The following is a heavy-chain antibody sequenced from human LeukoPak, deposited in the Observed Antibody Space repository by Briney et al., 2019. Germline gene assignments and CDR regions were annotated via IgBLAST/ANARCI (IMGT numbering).Heavy chain of an antibody. Sequence: GGSLRLSCAASGFTFSSYSMNWVRQAPGKGLEWVSSISSSSSYIYYADSVKGRFTISRDNARNSPYLQMNSLRAEDTAVYSCARDRLLEDRDYHNYYYMDVWGKGTTVTVSS. V-gene: IGHV3-21*01. CDR3: ARDRLLEDRDYHNYYYMDV. D-gene: IGHD1-1*01. J-gene: IGHJ6*03. CDR2: ISSSSSYI. CDR1: GFTFSSYS.